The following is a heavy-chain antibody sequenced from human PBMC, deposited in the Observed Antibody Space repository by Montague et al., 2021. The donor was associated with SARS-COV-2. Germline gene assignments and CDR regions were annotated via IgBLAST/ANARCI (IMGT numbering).Heavy chain of an antibody. CDR1: GGSLNNYF. CDR3: ARVDSSGPVEY. Sequence: SETLSLTCTVSGGSLNNYFWSWIRQPPGKGLEWVGYISDSGSTKYNPSLQSRVTISVDTARNQLSLKLLSVTAADTAFYYCARVDSSGPVEYWGQGTLVSVSS. V-gene: IGHV4-59*08. J-gene: IGHJ4*02. D-gene: IGHD3-22*01. CDR2: ISDSGST.